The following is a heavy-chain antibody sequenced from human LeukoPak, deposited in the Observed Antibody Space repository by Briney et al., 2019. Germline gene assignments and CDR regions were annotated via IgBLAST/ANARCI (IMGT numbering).Heavy chain of an antibody. CDR2: IYTTVGT. D-gene: IGHD3-10*01. Sequence: SETLSLTCTVSGGSISSYYWSWIRQPAGKGLGWIGRIYTTVGTNYNPSLKRRVTMSLDTSKNQFSRKLSAVTAADTAVYYCARGTVTMVRGVIIRNDAFDIWGQGTMVTVSS. J-gene: IGHJ3*02. V-gene: IGHV4-4*07. CDR3: ARGTVTMVRGVIIRNDAFDI. CDR1: GGSISSYY.